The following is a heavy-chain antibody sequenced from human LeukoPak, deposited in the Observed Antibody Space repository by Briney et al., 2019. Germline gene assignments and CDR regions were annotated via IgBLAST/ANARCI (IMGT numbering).Heavy chain of an antibody. CDR2: ISGDGSGT. D-gene: IGHD2-8*02. Sequence: GGSLRLSCAASGFTFSPYWMHWLRQAPGKGLVWVSRISGDGSGTTYADSVKGRFTISRDNSENTLYLQMNSLRAEDTAVYYCAKSSHIGRPGGFDFWGQGTLVTVSS. CDR3: AKSSHIGRPGGFDF. CDR1: GFTFSPYW. J-gene: IGHJ4*02. V-gene: IGHV3-74*01.